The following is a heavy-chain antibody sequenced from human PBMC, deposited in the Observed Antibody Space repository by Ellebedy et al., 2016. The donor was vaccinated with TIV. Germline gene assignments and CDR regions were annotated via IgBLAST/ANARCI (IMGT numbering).Heavy chain of an antibody. J-gene: IGHJ3*02. CDR3: ATDGSYGDYLSPAHAFEI. Sequence: GGSLRLSCAASGFSFISYWMSWVCQAPGKGLEWVANIGQDGSDMYYVDSVRGRFTISRDNAKNSLFLLMNSLSAEDTAVYYCATDGSYGDYLSPAHAFEIWGQGTKVTVSS. V-gene: IGHV3-7*01. CDR1: GFSFISYW. D-gene: IGHD4-17*01. CDR2: IGQDGSDM.